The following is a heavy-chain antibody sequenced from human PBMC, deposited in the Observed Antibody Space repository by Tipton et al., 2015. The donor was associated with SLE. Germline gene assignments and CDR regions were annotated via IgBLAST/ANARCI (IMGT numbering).Heavy chain of an antibody. D-gene: IGHD3-16*01. J-gene: IGHJ4*02. CDR3: ARDRGSPFEY. Sequence: TLSLTCAVYGGSFSGYYWSWIRQPPGKGLEWIGEINHSGSTNYNPSLKSRVTISVDTSKNQFSLKLSSVTAADTAVYYCARDRGSPFEYWGQGTLVTVSS. V-gene: IGHV4-34*01. CDR1: GGSFSGYY. CDR2: INHSGST.